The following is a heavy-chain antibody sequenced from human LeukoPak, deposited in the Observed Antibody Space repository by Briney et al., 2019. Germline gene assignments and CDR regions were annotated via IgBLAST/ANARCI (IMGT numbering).Heavy chain of an antibody. D-gene: IGHD3-16*01. CDR1: GGSISSSSYY. CDR2: INHSGST. CDR3: ARGGKSNDYVWGSPTAFDY. J-gene: IGHJ4*02. V-gene: IGHV4-39*07. Sequence: PSETLSLTCTVSGGSISSSSYYWGWIRQPPGKGLEWIGEINHSGSTNYNPSLKSRVTISVDTSKNQFSLKLSSVTAADTAVYYCARGGKSNDYVWGSPTAFDYWGQGTLVTVSS.